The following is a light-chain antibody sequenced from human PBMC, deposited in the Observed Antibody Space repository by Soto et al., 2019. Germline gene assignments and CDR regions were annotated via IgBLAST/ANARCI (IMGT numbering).Light chain of an antibody. V-gene: IGLV1-44*01. CDR2: TND. Sequence: QSVLTQPPSASGTPGQRVTISCSGSSSNIGRNTVHWYQQLPGTAPNVLIYTNDKRPSGVPDRFSGSKSGTSASLAISGLQSEDEADYYCAAWDDSLKGHVFRTGTKVNVL. J-gene: IGLJ1*01. CDR1: SSNIGRNT. CDR3: AAWDDSLKGHV.